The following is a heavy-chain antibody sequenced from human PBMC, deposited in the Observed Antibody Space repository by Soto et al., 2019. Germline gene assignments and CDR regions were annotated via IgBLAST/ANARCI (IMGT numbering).Heavy chain of an antibody. CDR2: ISYDGSNK. Sequence: PGGSLRLSCAASGFTFSSYGMHWVRQAPGKGLEWVAVISYDGSNKYYADSVKGRFTISRDNSKNTLYLQMNSLRAEDTAVYYCAKDGHLDGRKGAFDIWGQGTMVTVSS. V-gene: IGHV3-30*18. CDR1: GFTFSSYG. CDR3: AKDGHLDGRKGAFDI. J-gene: IGHJ3*02. D-gene: IGHD1-26*01.